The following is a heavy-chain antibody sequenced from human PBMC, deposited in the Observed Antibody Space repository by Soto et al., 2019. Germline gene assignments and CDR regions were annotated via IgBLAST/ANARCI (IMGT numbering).Heavy chain of an antibody. V-gene: IGHV3-15*01. CDR2: IKSKTDGGTT. CDR3: TTDGPNCISTSCLVGMDV. D-gene: IGHD2-2*01. J-gene: IGHJ6*02. CDR1: GFTFSKAW. Sequence: PGGSLRLSCAASGFTFSKAWMSWVRQAPGKGPEWVGRIKSKTDGGTTDYAAPVKGRFTISRDDSKNTLYLQMNSLKTEDTAVYYCTTDGPNCISTSCLVGMDVWGQGTTVTVSS.